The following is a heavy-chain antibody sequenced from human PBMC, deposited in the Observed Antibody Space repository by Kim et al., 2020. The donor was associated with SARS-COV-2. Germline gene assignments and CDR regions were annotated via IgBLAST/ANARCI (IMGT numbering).Heavy chain of an antibody. J-gene: IGHJ4*02. CDR3: ARGLVWDNFDY. CDR2: INHSGST. CDR1: GGSFSGYY. Sequence: SETLSLTCAVYGGSFSGYYWSWIRQPPGKGLEWIGEINHSGSTNYNPSLKSRVTISVDTSKNQFSLKLSSVTAADTAVYYCARGLVWDNFDYWGQGTLVTVSS. D-gene: IGHD1-26*01. V-gene: IGHV4-34*01.